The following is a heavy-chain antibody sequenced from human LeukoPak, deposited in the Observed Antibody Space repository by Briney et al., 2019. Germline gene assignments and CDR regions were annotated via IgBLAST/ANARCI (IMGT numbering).Heavy chain of an antibody. J-gene: IGHJ5*02. CDR1: GYTFSNYY. Sequence: ASVKVSCKASGYTFSNYYIHWVRQAPGQGLEWMGIIGGSTNYAQKFQGRVTMTRDTSISTAYMELSRLRSDDTAVYYCAGCVFGNWFDPWGQGTLVTVSS. CDR2: IGGST. D-gene: IGHD2-8*01. CDR3: AGCVFGNWFDP. V-gene: IGHV1-2*02.